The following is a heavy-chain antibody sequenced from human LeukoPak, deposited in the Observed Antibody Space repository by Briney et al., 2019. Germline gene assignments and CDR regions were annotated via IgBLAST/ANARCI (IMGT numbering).Heavy chain of an antibody. CDR3: ARGGYYDSSGYYYGVDV. V-gene: IGHV3-20*04. CDR1: GFTFDDYG. J-gene: IGHJ6*02. CDR2: INWNGGST. Sequence: GGSLRLSCAASGFTFDDYGMSWVRQAPGEGLEWVSGINWNGGSTGYADSVKGRFIISRDNAKNSLYLQMNSLRAEDTALYYCARGGYYDSSGYYYGVDVWGQGTTVTVSS. D-gene: IGHD3-22*01.